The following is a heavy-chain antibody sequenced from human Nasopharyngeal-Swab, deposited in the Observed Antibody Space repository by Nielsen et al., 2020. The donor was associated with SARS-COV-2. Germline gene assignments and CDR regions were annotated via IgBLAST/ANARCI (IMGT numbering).Heavy chain of an antibody. CDR3: ARGGSGWTYYYYGMDV. CDR1: GFTFSSYW. CDR2: IKQDGSDQ. D-gene: IGHD6-19*01. V-gene: IGHV3-7*04. J-gene: IGHJ6*02. Sequence: GESLKISCAASGFTFSSYWMSWVRQAPGKGLEWVANIKQDGSDQYYVDSVKGRFTISRDNAKNSLYLQMNSLRAEDTAVYYCARGGSGWTYYYYGMDVWGQGTTVTVSS.